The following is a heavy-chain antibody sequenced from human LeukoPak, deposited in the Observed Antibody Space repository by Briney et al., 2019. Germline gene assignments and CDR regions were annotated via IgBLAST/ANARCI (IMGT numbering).Heavy chain of an antibody. J-gene: IGHJ5*02. Sequence: PSETLSLTCTVSGASVSTYYWTWIRQPPGKGLEWIGYISYSGSTNYNPSLKSRVTISVDTSKNQFSLKLTSVTAADTAVYYCARHAALDTKRGWNNHNWFDPWGQGTLVTVSS. D-gene: IGHD5-18*01. CDR3: ARHAALDTKRGWNNHNWFDP. CDR1: GASVSTYY. V-gene: IGHV4-59*08. CDR2: ISYSGST.